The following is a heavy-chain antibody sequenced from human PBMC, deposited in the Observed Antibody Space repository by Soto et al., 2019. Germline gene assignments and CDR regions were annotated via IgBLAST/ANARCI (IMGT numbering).Heavy chain of an antibody. CDR1: GFSFSSYD. CDR2: ISRSGGST. Sequence: GGSLRLSCAASGFSFSSYDMSWVRQAPGKGLEWVSGISRSGGSTYYADSVKGRFTISRDNSKDTLFVQMSSLRAEDTAVYYCVKAYFGMDVWGQGTTVTVS. V-gene: IGHV3-23*01. J-gene: IGHJ6*02. CDR3: VKAYFGMDV.